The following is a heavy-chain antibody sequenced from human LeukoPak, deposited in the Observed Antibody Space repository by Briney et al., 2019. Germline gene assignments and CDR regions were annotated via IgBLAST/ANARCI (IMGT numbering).Heavy chain of an antibody. CDR3: ARAPTYYYDSSGYSDY. V-gene: IGHV1-18*01. CDR1: GYTFTSYG. Sequence: ASVKVSCKASGYTFTSYGIGWVRQGPGQGLEWMGWISAYNGNTNYAQKLQGRVTMTTDTYTSTAYMELRSLRSDDTAVYYCARAPTYYYDSSGYSDYWGQGTLVTVSS. CDR2: ISAYNGNT. J-gene: IGHJ4*02. D-gene: IGHD3-22*01.